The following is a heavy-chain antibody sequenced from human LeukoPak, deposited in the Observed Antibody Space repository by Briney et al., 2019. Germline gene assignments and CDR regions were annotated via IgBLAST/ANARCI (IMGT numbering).Heavy chain of an antibody. Sequence: GGSLRLSCAASGFARSSMNWVRQAPGKGLEWISYISGSDGSTYYGDSVKGRFTISRDSAKTSLYLQMNALRAEDTAVYYCVREISSGLTFDIWGQGTMVTVSS. D-gene: IGHD3/OR15-3a*01. CDR1: GFARSS. J-gene: IGHJ3*02. CDR2: ISGSDGST. V-gene: IGHV3-48*03. CDR3: VREISSGLTFDI.